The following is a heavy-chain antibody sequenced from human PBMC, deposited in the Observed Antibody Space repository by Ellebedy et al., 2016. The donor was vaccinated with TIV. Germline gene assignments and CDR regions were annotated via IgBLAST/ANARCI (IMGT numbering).Heavy chain of an antibody. CDR3: ARWRDY. CDR2: IYYSGST. J-gene: IGHJ4*02. CDR1: GGSISSYY. V-gene: IGHV4-59*12. Sequence: MPSETLSLTCTVSGGSISSYYWSWIRQPPGKGLEWIGYIYYSGSTNYNPSLKSRVTISVDTSKNQFSLKLSSVTAADTAVYYCARWRDYWGQGTLVTVSS. D-gene: IGHD3-3*01.